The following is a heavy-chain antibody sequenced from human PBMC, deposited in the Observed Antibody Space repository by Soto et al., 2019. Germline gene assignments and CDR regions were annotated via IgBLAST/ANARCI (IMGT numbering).Heavy chain of an antibody. V-gene: IGHV1-3*04. CDR2: INTGNGKT. D-gene: IGHD2-15*01. J-gene: IGHJ4*02. Sequence: QVHLVQSGAEVKRPGASVKISCEASGHTFTNYAINWVRLAPGQRFEWMGWINTGNGKTKYSQNFQGRVTVTRDTSASTVYMDLSSLRSEDTAVYYCAIELLYCSGGSCYGRGYFDYWGQGTLVTVSS. CDR3: AIELLYCSGGSCYGRGYFDY. CDR1: GHTFTNYA.